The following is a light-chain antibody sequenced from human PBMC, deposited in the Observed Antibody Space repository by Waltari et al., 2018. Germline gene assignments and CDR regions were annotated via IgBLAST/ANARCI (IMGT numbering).Light chain of an antibody. CDR1: SSDVGDYNF. CDR3: SSYTTSNTLWV. V-gene: IGLV2-14*03. CDR2: HVN. J-gene: IGLJ3*02. Sequence: QSALTQPASVSGSPGQSITISCTGTSSDVGDYNFVSWYQQHPGKAPQLTISHVNSRPSGVSNRFSGSKSGNTASLTISELQAEDGADYYCSSYTTSNTLWVFGGGTKLTVL.